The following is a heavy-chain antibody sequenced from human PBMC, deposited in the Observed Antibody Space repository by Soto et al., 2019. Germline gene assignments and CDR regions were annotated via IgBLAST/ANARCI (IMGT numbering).Heavy chain of an antibody. Sequence: SGGSLRLSCAASEFTFSSYWMSWVRQAPGKGLEWVANIKQDGSEKYYVDSVKGRFTISRDNAKNSLYLQMNSLRAEDTAVYYCARDGSSEAYFDYWGQGTLVTVSS. J-gene: IGHJ4*02. CDR3: ARDGSSEAYFDY. V-gene: IGHV3-7*05. D-gene: IGHD1-1*01. CDR1: EFTFSSYW. CDR2: IKQDGSEK.